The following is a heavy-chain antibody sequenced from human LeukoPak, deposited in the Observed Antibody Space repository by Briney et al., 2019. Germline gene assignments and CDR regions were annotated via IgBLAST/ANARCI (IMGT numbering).Heavy chain of an antibody. CDR2: MNPNSGNT. D-gene: IGHD3-22*01. J-gene: IGHJ4*02. Sequence: GASVKVSCKASGYTFTGYYMHWVRQATGQGLEWMGWMNPNSGNTGYAQKFQGRVTMTRNTSISTAYMELSSLRSEDTAVYYCARGLSVRNYDSSGYSYDYWGQGTLVTVSS. CDR3: ARGLSVRNYDSSGYSYDY. CDR1: GYTFTGYY. V-gene: IGHV1-8*02.